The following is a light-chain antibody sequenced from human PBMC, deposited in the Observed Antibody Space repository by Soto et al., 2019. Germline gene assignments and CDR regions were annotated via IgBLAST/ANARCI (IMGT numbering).Light chain of an antibody. CDR2: STN. J-gene: IGLJ3*02. V-gene: IGLV8-61*01. CDR1: SGSVSTSYY. CDR3: VLYMGTGISV. Sequence: QTVVTQEPSFSVSPGRTVTLTCGLSSGSVSTSYYPSWYQLTPGQAPRTLIYSTNTRSSGVPNRFSGSILENKAALTITGAQADDESDYYCVLYMGTGISVFGGGTKLTGL.